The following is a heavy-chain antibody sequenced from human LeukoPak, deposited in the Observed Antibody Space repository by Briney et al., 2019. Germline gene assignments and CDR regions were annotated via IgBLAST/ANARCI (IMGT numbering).Heavy chain of an antibody. V-gene: IGHV4-59*01. D-gene: IGHD6-13*01. CDR2: MYYSGSS. CDR3: ATSLFGSSWYFDL. Sequence: SETLSLTCTVSGGPISSNYWSWIRQPPGKGLEWIGYMYYSGSSNYNPSLKSRVSISVDTSKKQFSLKLSSVTAADTAVYYCATSLFGSSWYFDLWGRGTLVTVSS. CDR1: GGPISSNY. J-gene: IGHJ2*01.